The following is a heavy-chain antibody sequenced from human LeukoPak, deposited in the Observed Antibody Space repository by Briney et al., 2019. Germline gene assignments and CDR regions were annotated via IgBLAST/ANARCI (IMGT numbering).Heavy chain of an antibody. CDR1: GYSISSYY. CDR2: IYYSGST. CDR3: ARDVSAAGTFFDY. V-gene: IGHV4-59*01. Sequence: SETLSLTCSVSGYSISSYYWSWIRQPPGKGLEWIGYIYYSGSTNYNPSLKSRVTISADTSKNQFSLKLSSVTATDTAVYYCARDVSAAGTFFDYWGQGTLVTVSS. D-gene: IGHD6-13*01. J-gene: IGHJ4*02.